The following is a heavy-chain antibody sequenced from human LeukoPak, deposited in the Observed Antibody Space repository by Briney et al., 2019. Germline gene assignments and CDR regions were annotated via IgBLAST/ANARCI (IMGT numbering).Heavy chain of an antibody. Sequence: PGGSLRLSCAASRFTFSNYWTSWVRQAPGKGLGWVANIKQDGSETYYGDSVKGRFTISRDNAKNSLYLQMNSLRAEDTAVYYCASTLKRDYWGQGTLVTVSS. CDR2: IKQDGSET. V-gene: IGHV3-7*01. CDR1: RFTFSNYW. D-gene: IGHD4/OR15-4a*01. J-gene: IGHJ4*02. CDR3: ASTLKRDY.